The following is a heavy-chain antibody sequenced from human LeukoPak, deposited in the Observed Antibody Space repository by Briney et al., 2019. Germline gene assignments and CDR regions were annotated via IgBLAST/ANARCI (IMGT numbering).Heavy chain of an antibody. D-gene: IGHD2-2*01. V-gene: IGHV4-34*01. CDR3: ARVVPATKWSNWFDP. CDR2: INHSGST. J-gene: IGHJ5*02. CDR1: GGSFSGYY. Sequence: SETLSLTCAVYGGSFSGYYWSWIRQPPGKGLEWIGEINHSGSTNYNPSLKSRVTISVDTSKNQFSLKLSSVTAADTAVYYCARVVPATKWSNWFDPWGQGTPVTVSS.